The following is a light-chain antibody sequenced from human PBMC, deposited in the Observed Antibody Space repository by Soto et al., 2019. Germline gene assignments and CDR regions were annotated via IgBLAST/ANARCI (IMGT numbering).Light chain of an antibody. CDR1: SSDVGGYNY. CDR3: SSYTSSTTVV. CDR2: DVS. V-gene: IGLV2-14*03. J-gene: IGLJ2*01. Sequence: QSVLTQPASVSGSPGQSITISCTGTSSDVGGYNYVSWYQHHPGKAPKLMIYDVSNRPSGGSNRFSGSKSGNTASLTVSGLPAEDEADYYCSSYTSSTTVVFGGGTKLTVL.